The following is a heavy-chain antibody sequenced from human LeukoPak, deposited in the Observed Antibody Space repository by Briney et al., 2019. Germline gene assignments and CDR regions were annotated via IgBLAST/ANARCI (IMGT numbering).Heavy chain of an antibody. Sequence: PSETLSLTCTVSGGPISSYYWSWIRQPPGKGLEWIGYIYTSGSTNYNPSLKSRVTISVDTSKNQFSLKLSSVTATDTAVYYCARHWGQCTNGVCYPNQFDHWGQGTLVTVSS. D-gene: IGHD2-8*01. CDR2: IYTSGST. J-gene: IGHJ4*02. CDR3: ARHWGQCTNGVCYPNQFDH. CDR1: GGPISSYY. V-gene: IGHV4-4*09.